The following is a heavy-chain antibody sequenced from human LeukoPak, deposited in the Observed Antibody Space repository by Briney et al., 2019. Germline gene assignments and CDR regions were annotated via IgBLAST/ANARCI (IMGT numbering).Heavy chain of an antibody. CDR2: INAGNGHT. D-gene: IGHD3-10*01. CDR3: ARGLWFATLVGYYFDY. Sequence: GASVKVSCKASGFTFTDYVLQWVRQAPGQRLEWMGWINAGNGHTRYSQNFQGRVTITRDTSASTVYMELSSLRSEDTAVYYCARGLWFATLVGYYFDYWGQGTLVTVSS. CDR1: GFTFTDYV. V-gene: IGHV1-3*01. J-gene: IGHJ4*02.